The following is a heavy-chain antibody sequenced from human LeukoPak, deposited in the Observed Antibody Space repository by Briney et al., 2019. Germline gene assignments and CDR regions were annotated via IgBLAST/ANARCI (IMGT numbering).Heavy chain of an antibody. J-gene: IGHJ3*02. Sequence: SETLSLTCTVSGGSISSSSYYWGWIRQPPGKGLEWIGSIYYSGNTYYNPSLKSRVTISVDTSKNQFSLKLSSVTAADTAVYYCARTLVVAVRDAFDIWGQGTMVTVSS. D-gene: IGHD2-15*01. CDR1: GGSISSSSYY. CDR2: IYYSGNT. CDR3: ARTLVVAVRDAFDI. V-gene: IGHV4-39*01.